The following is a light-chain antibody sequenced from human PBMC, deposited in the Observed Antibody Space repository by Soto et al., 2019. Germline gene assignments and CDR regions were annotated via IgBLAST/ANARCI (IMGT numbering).Light chain of an antibody. CDR3: SSFAGSYTHV. J-gene: IGLJ1*01. Sequence: QSVLTQPRSVSGSPGQAVTFSYTGTNSDVGGYNYVSWYQQHPDKAPKVIIYDVNKRPSGVPDRFSGSKSGNTASLTISGLQAEDEADYFCSSFAGSYTHVFGTGTKVTVL. CDR2: DVN. CDR1: NSDVGGYNY. V-gene: IGLV2-11*01.